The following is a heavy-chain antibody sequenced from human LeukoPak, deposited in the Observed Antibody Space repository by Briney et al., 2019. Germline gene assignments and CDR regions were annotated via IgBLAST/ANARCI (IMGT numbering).Heavy chain of an antibody. V-gene: IGHV1-2*02. CDR1: GYTFTDYY. CDR3: ARYSALGGGFDY. D-gene: IGHD3-16*01. CDR2: INPHSGGT. J-gene: IGHJ4*02. Sequence: ASVKVSCKASGYTFTDYYVNWVRQAPGQGREWMGWINPHSGGTSYAQKFQGRVTMIRDTSISTAYMELSRLGSDDSAVSYCARYSALGGGFDYWGQGTLVTVSS.